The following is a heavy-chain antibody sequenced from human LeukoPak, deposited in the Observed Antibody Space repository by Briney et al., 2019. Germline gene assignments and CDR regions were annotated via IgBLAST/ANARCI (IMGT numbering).Heavy chain of an antibody. Sequence: PAGSLRLSCVASGFTFSDSAIHWVRQSSGKGLEWIGHMDKETNLYATALAASVKGRFTVSRDDSKNTAYLHMNSLKTEDTALYYCTRDSGTYNWFDPWGQGTLVTVSS. CDR3: TRDSGTYNWFDP. CDR1: GFTFSDSA. D-gene: IGHD1-26*01. V-gene: IGHV3-73*01. J-gene: IGHJ5*02. CDR2: MDKETNLYAT.